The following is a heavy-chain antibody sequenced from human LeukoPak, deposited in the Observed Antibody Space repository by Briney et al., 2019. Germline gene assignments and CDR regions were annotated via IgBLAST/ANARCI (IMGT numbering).Heavy chain of an antibody. D-gene: IGHD4-23*01. CDR3: ARDYGGSSPFDY. CDR1: GSTFSSYE. J-gene: IGHJ4*02. CDR2: ISSSDSTI. Sequence: GSLRLSRAASGSTFSSYEMHWVRQAPGKGLEWVSYISSSDSTIYYADSVKGRFTISRDNAKNSLYLQMNSLRAEDTAVYYCARDYGGSSPFDYWGQGTLVTVSS. V-gene: IGHV3-48*03.